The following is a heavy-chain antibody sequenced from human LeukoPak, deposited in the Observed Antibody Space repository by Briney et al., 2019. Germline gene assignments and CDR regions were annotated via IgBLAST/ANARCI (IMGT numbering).Heavy chain of an antibody. J-gene: IGHJ4*02. Sequence: SETLSLTCTVSGGSISSYYWSWIRQPPGKGLEWIWYIYYSGSTNYNPSLKSRVTISVDTSKNQSSLKLSSVTAADTAVYYCARERTHYDFWSGYFDYWGQGTLVTVSS. CDR1: GGSISSYY. CDR2: IYYSGST. CDR3: ARERTHYDFWSGYFDY. D-gene: IGHD3-3*01. V-gene: IGHV4-59*01.